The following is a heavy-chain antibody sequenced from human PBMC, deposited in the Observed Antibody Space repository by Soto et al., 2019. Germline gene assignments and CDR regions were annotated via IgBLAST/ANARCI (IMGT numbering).Heavy chain of an antibody. D-gene: IGHD6-19*01. CDR2: ISAYNGNT. Sequence: SVKVSCKASGYTFTSYGISWVRQAPGQGLEWMGWISAYNGNTNYAQKLQGRVTMTTDTSTSTAYMELRSLRSDDTAVYYCARERAGWYSPYWFDPWGQGTLVTVSS. J-gene: IGHJ5*02. CDR3: ARERAGWYSPYWFDP. V-gene: IGHV1-18*01. CDR1: GYTFTSYG.